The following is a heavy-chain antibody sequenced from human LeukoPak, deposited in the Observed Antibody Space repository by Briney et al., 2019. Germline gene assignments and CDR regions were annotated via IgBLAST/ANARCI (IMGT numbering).Heavy chain of an antibody. V-gene: IGHV3-21*01. J-gene: IGHJ3*02. D-gene: IGHD4-11*01. CDR2: ISSSSSYI. CDR3: ARDHNDYPRRRAFDI. Sequence: GGSLRLSCAASGFTFSSYSMNWVRQAPGKGLEWVSSISSSSSYIYYADSVKGRFTISRDNAKNSLYLQMNSLRAEDTAVYYCARDHNDYPRRRAFDIWGQGTMVTVSS. CDR1: GFTFSSYS.